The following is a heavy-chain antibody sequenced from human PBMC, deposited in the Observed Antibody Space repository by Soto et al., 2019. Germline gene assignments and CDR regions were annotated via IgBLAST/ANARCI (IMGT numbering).Heavy chain of an antibody. CDR3: ARGYSSGWRVGGNWFDP. V-gene: IGHV4-4*07. Sequence: SETLSLTCTVSGGSISSYYWSWIRQPAGKGLEWIGRIYTSGSTNYNPSLKSPVTMSVDTSKNQFSLKLSSVTAADTAVYYCARGYSSGWRVGGNWFDPWGQGTLVTVSS. J-gene: IGHJ5*02. CDR1: GGSISSYY. D-gene: IGHD6-19*01. CDR2: IYTSGST.